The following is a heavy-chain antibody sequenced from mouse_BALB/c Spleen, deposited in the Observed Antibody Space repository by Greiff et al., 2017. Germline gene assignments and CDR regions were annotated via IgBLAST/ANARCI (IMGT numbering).Heavy chain of an antibody. J-gene: IGHJ4*01. CDR2: INPYNDGT. Sequence: EVQRVESGPELVKPGASVKMSCKASGYTFTSYVMHWVKQKPGQGLEWIGYINPYNDGTKYNEKFKGKATLTSDKSSSTAYMELSSLTSEDSAVYYCAGGYYGSSWGAMDYWGQGTSVTVSS. CDR3: AGGYYGSSWGAMDY. CDR1: GYTFTSYV. D-gene: IGHD1-1*01. V-gene: IGHV1-14*01.